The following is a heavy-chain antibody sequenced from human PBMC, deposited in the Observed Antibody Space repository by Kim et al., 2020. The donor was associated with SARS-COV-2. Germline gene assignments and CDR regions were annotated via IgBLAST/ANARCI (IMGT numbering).Heavy chain of an antibody. CDR3: ARTLVLSVYYGMDV. D-gene: IGHD6-13*01. Sequence: YADSVKGRFTISRDNSKNTLYLQMNSLRAEDTAVYYCARTLVLSVYYGMDVWGQGTTVTVSS. V-gene: IGHV3-33*01. J-gene: IGHJ6*02.